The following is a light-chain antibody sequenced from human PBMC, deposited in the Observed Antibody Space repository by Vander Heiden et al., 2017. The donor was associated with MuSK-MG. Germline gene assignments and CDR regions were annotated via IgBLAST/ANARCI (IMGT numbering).Light chain of an antibody. CDR1: QDISNY. Sequence: DLQMTQSPSSLSASVGARVTITCQASQDISNYLNCVQQKPGKAPKLLGDDASDLETGVPSRGSGSGSGTDFTITISSLQAEDMATYYCQQYDHLKLTFGEGTKVEIK. CDR3: QQYDHLKLT. J-gene: IGKJ4*01. CDR2: DAS. V-gene: IGKV1-33*01.